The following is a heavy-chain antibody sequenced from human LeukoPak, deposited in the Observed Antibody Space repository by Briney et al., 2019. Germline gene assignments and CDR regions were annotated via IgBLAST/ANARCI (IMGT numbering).Heavy chain of an antibody. CDR2: IFYSGNT. CDR3: ASAPNEYFFDY. CDR1: GGSISYHY. Sequence: SETLSLTCTVSGGSISYHYWSWIRQPPGKGLEWIGYIFYSGNTNYNPSLKSRVTISVDTSKNQFTLKLTSVTAADTAIYYCASAPNEYFFDYWGQGTLVTVSS. V-gene: IGHV4-59*11. J-gene: IGHJ4*02.